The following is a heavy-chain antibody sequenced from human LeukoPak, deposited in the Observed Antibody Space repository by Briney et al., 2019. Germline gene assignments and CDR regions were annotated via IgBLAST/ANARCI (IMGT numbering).Heavy chain of an antibody. CDR2: IIPFLGTT. D-gene: IGHD2-21*01. CDR1: GGTFSSYA. V-gene: IGHV1-69*11. Sequence: SVKVSCKASGGTFSSYAISWVRQAPGQGLEWMGSIIPFLGTTNYAQKFQGRVTITADEPTRTAYMELTYVRSDDTAVYYCTIIPNVILFTHYFEYWGQGTLVTVSS. J-gene: IGHJ4*02. CDR3: TIIPNVILFTHYFEY.